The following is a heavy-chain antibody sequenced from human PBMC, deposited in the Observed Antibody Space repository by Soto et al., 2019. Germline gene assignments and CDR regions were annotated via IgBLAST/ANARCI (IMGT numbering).Heavy chain of an antibody. V-gene: IGHV4-39*01. CDR2: IYYSGST. Sequence: SETLSLTCTVSCGSISSSSYYWGWIRQPPGKGLEWIGSIYYSGSTYYNPSLKSRVTISVDTSKNQFSLKLSSVTAADTAVYYCARRPVRYAGPGLFDYWGQGTLVTVSS. CDR3: ARRPVRYAGPGLFDY. CDR1: CGSISSSSYY. J-gene: IGHJ4*02. D-gene: IGHD5-12*01.